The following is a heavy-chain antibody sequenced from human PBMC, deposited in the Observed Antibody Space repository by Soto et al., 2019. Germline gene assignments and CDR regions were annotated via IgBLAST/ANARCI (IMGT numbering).Heavy chain of an antibody. J-gene: IGHJ6*02. V-gene: IGHV4-38-2*02. CDR3: ASDRSSGWDQGYGMDV. D-gene: IGHD6-19*01. CDR2: IYHGGTT. Sequence: SETLSLTCSVPGYSLSSGSYWGWIRQPPGKGPEWIASIYHGGTTFYNPSLKSRITISVDTSKNHYSLKLRSVTAADTAVYYCASDRSSGWDQGYGMDVWGQGTTVTVSS. CDR1: GYSLSSGSY.